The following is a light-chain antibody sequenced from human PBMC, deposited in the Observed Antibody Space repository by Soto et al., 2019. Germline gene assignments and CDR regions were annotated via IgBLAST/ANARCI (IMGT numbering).Light chain of an antibody. CDR2: GAS. V-gene: IGKV3D-20*02. J-gene: IGKJ5*01. CDR3: QQRSNWPIT. Sequence: ETVLTQSPATLSLSPGERATLSCRASQSVSSSYLAWYQQKPGQAPRLLIYGASSRATGIPDRFSGSGSGTDFTLTISSLEPEDFAVYYCQQRSNWPITFGQGTRLEIK. CDR1: QSVSSSY.